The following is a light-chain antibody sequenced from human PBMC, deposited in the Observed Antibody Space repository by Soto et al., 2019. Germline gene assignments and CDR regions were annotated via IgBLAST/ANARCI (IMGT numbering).Light chain of an antibody. CDR1: TSGVGGYNY. V-gene: IGLV2-11*01. J-gene: IGLJ1*01. CDR3: SSYAGSYSFYV. CDR2: DVY. Sequence: QSALTQPRSVSGSPGQSVTISCTGTTSGVGGYNYVSWYQQHPGKAPKLIIYDVYTRPSGVPDRFSGSKSGNTASLTISGLQAEDEAVYYCSSYAGSYSFYVFGSGTKVTVL.